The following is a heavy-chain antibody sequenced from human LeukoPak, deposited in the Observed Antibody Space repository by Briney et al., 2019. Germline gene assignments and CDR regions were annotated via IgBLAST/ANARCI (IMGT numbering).Heavy chain of an antibody. D-gene: IGHD3-10*01. CDR3: AKTGTLLWFGDSRGVFDY. J-gene: IGHJ4*02. CDR2: ISGSGGST. V-gene: IGHV3-23*01. CDR1: GFTCSSYA. Sequence: PGGSLGLSCADSGFTCSSYAMSWVRQAPGKALEWVSAISGSGGSTYYADSVKGRFTISSDNTKNTLYLQMNSLRAEDTAVYYCAKTGTLLWFGDSRGVFDYWGQGTLVTVSS.